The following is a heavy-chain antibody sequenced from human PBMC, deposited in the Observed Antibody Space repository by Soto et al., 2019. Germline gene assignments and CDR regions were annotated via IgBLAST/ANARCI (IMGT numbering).Heavy chain of an antibody. CDR1: GYTFTSYD. V-gene: IGHV1-8*01. D-gene: IGHD3-22*01. Sequence: ASVKVSCKASGYTFTSYDINWVRQATGQGLEWMGWMNPNSGNTGYAQKFQGRVTMTRNTSISTAYMELSSLRSEDTAVYYCARHLTNYYDGSGRIDYWGQGTLVTVSS. CDR3: ARHLTNYYDGSGRIDY. J-gene: IGHJ4*02. CDR2: MNPNSGNT.